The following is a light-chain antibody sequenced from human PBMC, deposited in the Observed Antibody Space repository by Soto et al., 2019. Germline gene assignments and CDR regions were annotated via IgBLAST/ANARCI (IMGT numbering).Light chain of an antibody. J-gene: IGLJ2*01. Sequence: QSALTQHASVSGSPGQSIAISCTGTSSDVGGYDQVSWYQQYPGKAPKLMIYAVTIRPSGVSNRFSGSKSGNTASLTISGLQAEDEDDYYCSSYTGSGTFFGGGTQLTVL. CDR3: SSYTGSGTF. CDR1: SSDVGGYDQ. V-gene: IGLV2-14*01. CDR2: AVT.